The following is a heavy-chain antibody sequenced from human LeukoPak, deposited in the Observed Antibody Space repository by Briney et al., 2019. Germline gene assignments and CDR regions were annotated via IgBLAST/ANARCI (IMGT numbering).Heavy chain of an antibody. V-gene: IGHV4-59*08. CDR3: ARRYSSSWYVGFFDP. D-gene: IGHD6-13*01. CDR2: IYYSGST. Sequence: SETLSLTCTVSGASIRNYYWSWIRQSPGKGLEWIGYIYYSGSTNYNPSLESRVAMSVDTSKNQFSLRLSSVTAADTVIYYCARRYSSSWYVGFFDPWGQGTLVTVSS. J-gene: IGHJ5*02. CDR1: GASIRNYY.